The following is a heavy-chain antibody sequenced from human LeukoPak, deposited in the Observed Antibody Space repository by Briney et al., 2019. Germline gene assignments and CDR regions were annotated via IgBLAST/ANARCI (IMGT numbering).Heavy chain of an antibody. CDR1: GASINSHY. D-gene: IGHD1-7*01. CDR3: VRGTGNWNFGV. CDR2: SFYSGST. Sequence: SETLFLTCTVSGASINSHYWSWFRQSPGKGLEWIGHSFYSGSTNYSPSLRSRVTISVDRPNNKFSLRLRSVTAADTAIYYCVRGTGNWNFGVWGRGSLIIVSS. J-gene: IGHJ4*02. V-gene: IGHV4-59*11.